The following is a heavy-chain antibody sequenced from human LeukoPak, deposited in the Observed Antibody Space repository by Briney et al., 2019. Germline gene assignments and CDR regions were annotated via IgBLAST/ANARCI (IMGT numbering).Heavy chain of an antibody. J-gene: IGHJ4*02. D-gene: IGHD1-1*01. CDR1: GFTFSSYG. V-gene: IGHV3-30*02. CDR3: AKEQRPLWGHNYQYFDY. CDR2: IRYDGSNK. Sequence: PGGSLRLSCAASGFTFSSYGMHWVRQAPRKGLEWVAFIRYDGSNKYYADSVKGRFTISRDNSKNTLYLQMNSVRAEDTAVYYCAKEQRPLWGHNYQYFDYWGQGTLVTVSS.